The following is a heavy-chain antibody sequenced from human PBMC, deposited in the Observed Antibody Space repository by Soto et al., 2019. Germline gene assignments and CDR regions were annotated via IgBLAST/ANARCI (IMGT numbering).Heavy chain of an antibody. J-gene: IGHJ4*02. CDR3: ARAYDYGDYD. CDR2: IDWDDDK. V-gene: IGHV2-70*11. CDR1: GFSLRTSGMC. D-gene: IGHD4-17*01. Sequence: SGPTLVNPPQALTLTCTFSGFSLRTSGMCVSWIRQPPGKALEWLARIDWDDDKYYSTSLKTRLTISKDTSKNQVVLTMTNMDPVDTATYYCARAYDYGDYDWGQGTLVTVSS.